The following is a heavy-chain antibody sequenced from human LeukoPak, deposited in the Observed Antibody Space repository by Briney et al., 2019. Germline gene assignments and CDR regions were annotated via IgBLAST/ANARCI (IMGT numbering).Heavy chain of an antibody. CDR1: GYTFTGYY. CDR3: ARDSVVVITPYHFDY. J-gene: IGHJ4*02. V-gene: IGHV1-2*02. CDR2: INPNSGGT. D-gene: IGHD3-22*01. Sequence: ASVKVSCKASGYTFTGYYMHWVRQAPGQGLEWMGWINPNSGGTNYAQKFQGRVTMTRDTSISTAYMELSRLRSDDTAVYYCARDSVVVITPYHFDYWGQGTLVTVSS.